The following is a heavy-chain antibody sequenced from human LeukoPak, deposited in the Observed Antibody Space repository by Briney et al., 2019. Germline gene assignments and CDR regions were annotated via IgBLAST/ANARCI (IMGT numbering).Heavy chain of an antibody. CDR2: IGAGGTFT. CDR3: ARDTDYYDSSGYYPDAFDI. D-gene: IGHD3-22*01. V-gene: IGHV3-23*01. J-gene: IGHJ3*02. CDR1: GFTFSSYA. Sequence: GGSLRLSCTASGFTFSSYAMNWVRQAPGKGLEWVSGIGAGGTFTYYADSVKGRFTIFRDNSRNTLYLQMNSLRAEDTAVYYCARDTDYYDSSGYYPDAFDIWGQGTMVTVSS.